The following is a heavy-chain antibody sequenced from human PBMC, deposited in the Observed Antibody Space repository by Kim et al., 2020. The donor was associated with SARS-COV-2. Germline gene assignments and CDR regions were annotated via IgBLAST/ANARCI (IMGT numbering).Heavy chain of an antibody. Sequence: YYNPSLKSRVTISVDTSKNQFSLKLSSVTAADTAVYYCASLAGWEGTWSYWGQGTLVTVSS. V-gene: IGHV4-39*01. D-gene: IGHD1-26*01. CDR3: ASLAGWEGTWSY. J-gene: IGHJ4*02.